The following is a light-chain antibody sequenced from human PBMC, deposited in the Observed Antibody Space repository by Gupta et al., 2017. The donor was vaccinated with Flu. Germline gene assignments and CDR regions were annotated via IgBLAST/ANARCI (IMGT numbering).Light chain of an antibody. CDR2: GAF. CDR3: QQYNNWPPSIT. Sequence: VMTHSPATLSVSPGGRVTLSCRASQSVSSNLAWYQQKPGQAPRPLIHGAFTRATGIPARFSGGGSGTEFTLTISSLQSEDFAVYYCQQYNNWPPSITFGQGTRLEIK. J-gene: IGKJ5*01. CDR1: QSVSSN. V-gene: IGKV3-15*01.